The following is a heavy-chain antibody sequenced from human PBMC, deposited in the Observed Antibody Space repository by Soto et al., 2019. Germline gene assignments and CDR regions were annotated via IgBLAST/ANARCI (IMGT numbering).Heavy chain of an antibody. J-gene: IGHJ4*01. V-gene: IGHV3-21*03. Sequence: SLRLSCAASGFTFSSYILNWVRQAPGKGLEWVSSISSSSSYIYYADSVKGRFTISRDNAKNSLYLQMNSLKTEDTGIYYCTTDSYSTMIVVRFDYWGHGTLVTVSS. D-gene: IGHD3-22*01. CDR3: TTDSYSTMIVVRFDY. CDR1: GFTFSSYI. CDR2: ISSSSSYI.